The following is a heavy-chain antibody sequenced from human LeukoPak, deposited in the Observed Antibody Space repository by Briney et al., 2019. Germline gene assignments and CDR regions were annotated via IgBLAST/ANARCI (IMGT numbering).Heavy chain of an antibody. J-gene: IGHJ4*02. Sequence: ASVKVSCKASGYTFTGYYLHWVRQAPGQGLEWMGWINPNSGGTNYAQRFQGRVTMTRDTSINTAYMGLNRLISNDTAVYYCARAPHSSYDSSGYSALGYWGQGSLVTVSS. CDR2: INPNSGGT. CDR1: GYTFTGYY. D-gene: IGHD6-25*01. V-gene: IGHV1-2*02. CDR3: ARAPHSSYDSSGYSALGY.